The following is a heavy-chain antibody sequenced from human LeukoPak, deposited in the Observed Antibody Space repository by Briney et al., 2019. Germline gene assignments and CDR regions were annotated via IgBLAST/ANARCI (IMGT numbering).Heavy chain of an antibody. Sequence: GGSLRLSCAASGFTFSNYGMHWVRQAPGKGLEWVAVISYDGSDQYYADSVKGRFTISRDNSKNTLYLQMNSLRAEDTAVYYCAKVDCSTTSCYWNDAFDIWGQGTMVTVFS. CDR1: GFTFSNYG. CDR2: ISYDGSDQ. CDR3: AKVDCSTTSCYWNDAFDI. V-gene: IGHV3-30*18. J-gene: IGHJ3*02. D-gene: IGHD2-2*01.